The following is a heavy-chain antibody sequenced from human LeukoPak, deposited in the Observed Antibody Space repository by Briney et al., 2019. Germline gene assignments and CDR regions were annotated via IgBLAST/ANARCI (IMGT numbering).Heavy chain of an antibody. V-gene: IGHV4-59*01. Sequence: SETLSLTCTVSGGSISSYYWSWIRQPPGKGLEWTGYIYYSGSTNYNPSLKSRVTISVDTSKNQFSLKLSSVTAADTAVYYCAREARELSGWINWFDPWGQGTLVAVSS. J-gene: IGHJ5*02. CDR1: GGSISSYY. CDR2: IYYSGST. CDR3: AREARELSGWINWFDP. D-gene: IGHD6-19*01.